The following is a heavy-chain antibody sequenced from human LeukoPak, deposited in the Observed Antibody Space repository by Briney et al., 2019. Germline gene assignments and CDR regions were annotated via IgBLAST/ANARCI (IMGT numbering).Heavy chain of an antibody. CDR2: ICSGGNYI. V-gene: IGHV3-21*01. CDR1: GFSLGSYS. J-gene: IGHJ6*04. D-gene: IGHD4-11*01. Sequence: GGSLRLSCAASGFSLGSYSMDWARQTPGEGLGWGSSICSGGNYIYYADSVKGRATISRDSAKNSLLLQINSLRAEDTAVYYCARDLEASSAGDHSKYRLFSLYAMNVWGRGIAVTVSS. CDR3: ARDLEASSAGDHSKYRLFSLYAMNV.